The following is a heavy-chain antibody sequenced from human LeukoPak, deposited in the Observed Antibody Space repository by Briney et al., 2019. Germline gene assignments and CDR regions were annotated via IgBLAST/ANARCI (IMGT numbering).Heavy chain of an antibody. J-gene: IGHJ4*02. V-gene: IGHV1-46*01. CDR2: INPSGGST. CDR1: GYTFTSYY. D-gene: IGHD4-17*01. CDR3: ARVGGVDYADLYFDC. Sequence: ASVKVSCKASGYTFTSYYIHWVRQAPGQGLEWMGLINPSGGSTHYAQKFQRRVTMTRDTSTSTIYLELSSLTSEDTAVYYCARVGGVDYADLYFDCWGQGPLVTVSS.